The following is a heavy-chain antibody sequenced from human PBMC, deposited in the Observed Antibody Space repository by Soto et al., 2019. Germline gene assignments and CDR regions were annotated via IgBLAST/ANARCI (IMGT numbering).Heavy chain of an antibody. D-gene: IGHD3-3*01. Sequence: QVQLVESGGGVVQPGRSLRLSCAASGFTFSSYGMHWVRQAPGKGLEWVAVISYDGSNKYYADSVKGRFTISRGNSKNTLYLQMNSLRAEDTAVYYCAKAPNYDFWSGYPLSMDVWGQGTTVTVSS. CDR2: ISYDGSNK. CDR3: AKAPNYDFWSGYPLSMDV. CDR1: GFTFSSYG. V-gene: IGHV3-30*18. J-gene: IGHJ6*02.